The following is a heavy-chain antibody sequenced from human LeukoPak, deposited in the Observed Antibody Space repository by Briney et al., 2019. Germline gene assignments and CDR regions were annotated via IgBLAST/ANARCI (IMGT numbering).Heavy chain of an antibody. D-gene: IGHD6-19*01. CDR3: ARDRIAVAGMPDVHYYYYYMDV. CDR2: INPSGGST. J-gene: IGHJ6*03. Sequence: GASVKVSCKASGYTFTGYYMHWVRQAPGQGLEWMGIINPSGGSTSYAQKFQGRVTMTRDMSTSTVYMELSSLRSEDTAVYYCARDRIAVAGMPDVHYYYYYMDVWGKGTTVTVSS. V-gene: IGHV1-46*01. CDR1: GYTFTGYY.